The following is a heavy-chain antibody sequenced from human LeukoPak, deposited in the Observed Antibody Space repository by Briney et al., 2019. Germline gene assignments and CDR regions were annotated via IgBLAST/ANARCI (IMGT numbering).Heavy chain of an antibody. CDR1: GFTFSSYW. D-gene: IGHD1-26*01. Sequence: PAGGSLRLSCAASGFTFSSYWMHWVRQAPGKGLVWVSRIKFDESATNYADSVKGRFTISRDNDRNTVYLQMNSLRGEDTAVYYYARRGRGTYLNDYWGQGTLVTVSS. J-gene: IGHJ4*02. V-gene: IGHV3-74*01. CDR2: IKFDESAT. CDR3: ARRGRGTYLNDY.